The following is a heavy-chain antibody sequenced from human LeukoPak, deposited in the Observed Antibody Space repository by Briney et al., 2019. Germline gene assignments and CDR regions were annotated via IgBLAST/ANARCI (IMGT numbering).Heavy chain of an antibody. D-gene: IGHD4-17*01. J-gene: IGHJ5*02. Sequence: GSLRLSCAASGFTFSSYSMNWVRQAPGKGLEWVSSISSSSSYIHYADSVKGRFTISRDNAKNSLYLQMNSLRAEDTAVYYCARTYGDWEGWFDPWGQGTLVTVSS. CDR1: GFTFSSYS. CDR2: ISSSSSYI. V-gene: IGHV3-21*01. CDR3: ARTYGDWEGWFDP.